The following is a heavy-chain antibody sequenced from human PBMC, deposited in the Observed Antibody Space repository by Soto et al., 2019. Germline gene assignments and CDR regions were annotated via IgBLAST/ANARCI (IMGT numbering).Heavy chain of an antibody. CDR3: ARLPEWELGSSFDY. CDR1: GGSISSYY. V-gene: IGHV4-59*08. CDR2: IYYSGST. Sequence: SETLSLTCTVSGGSISSYYWSWIRQPPGKGLEWIGYIYYSGSTNYDPSLKSRVTISVDTSKNQFSLKLSSVTAADTAVYYCARLPEWELGSSFDYWGQGTLVTVSS. D-gene: IGHD1-26*01. J-gene: IGHJ4*02.